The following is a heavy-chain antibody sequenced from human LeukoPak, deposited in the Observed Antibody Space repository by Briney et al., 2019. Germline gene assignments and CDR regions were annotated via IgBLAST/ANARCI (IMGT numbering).Heavy chain of an antibody. CDR2: IKSDGKT. V-gene: IGHV3-74*01. Sequence: GGSLRLSCEASGFTFSRYWMHWVRQAPGKGLVWVSRIKSDGKTNYADSVKGRFTISRDNAKNTVTLRMDSLRAEDTGVYYCARAPSEVGGYYPEYFRHWGQGTLVTVSS. D-gene: IGHD3-22*01. J-gene: IGHJ1*01. CDR1: GFTFSRYW. CDR3: ARAPSEVGGYYPEYFRH.